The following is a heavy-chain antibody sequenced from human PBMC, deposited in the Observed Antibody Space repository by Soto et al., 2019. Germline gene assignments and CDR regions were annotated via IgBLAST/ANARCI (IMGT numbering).Heavy chain of an antibody. CDR3: AKRRGAGGHFDY. CDR1: GFTFSSYA. D-gene: IGHD2-15*01. J-gene: IGHJ4*02. Sequence: GRSLRLSCAASGFTFSSYAMGWVRQGPGKGLEWVAVVSIGGSTHYADSVRGRFTISRDNSKNTLSLQMNSLTAEDTAVYFCAKRRGAGGHFDYWGQGALVTGSS. CDR2: VSIGGST. V-gene: IGHV3-23*01.